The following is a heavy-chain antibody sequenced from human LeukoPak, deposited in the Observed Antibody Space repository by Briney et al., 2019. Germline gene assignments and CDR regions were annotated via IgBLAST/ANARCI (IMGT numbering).Heavy chain of an antibody. J-gene: IGHJ4*02. CDR3: AKDSEYYYDSSGYYSY. CDR2: IRYDGSNK. D-gene: IGHD3-22*01. Sequence: PGGSLRLSCAASGFTFSSYGMHWVRQAPGKGLEWVAFIRYDGSNKYYADSVKGRFTISRDNSKNTLYLQMNSLRAEDTAVYYCAKDSEYYYDSSGYYSYWGQGTLVTVSS. V-gene: IGHV3-30*02. CDR1: GFTFSSYG.